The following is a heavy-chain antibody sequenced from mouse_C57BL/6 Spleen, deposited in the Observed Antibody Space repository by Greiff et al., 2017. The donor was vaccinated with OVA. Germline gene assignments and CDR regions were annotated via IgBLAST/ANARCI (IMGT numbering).Heavy chain of an antibody. CDR3: AGGLYAMDY. CDR2: IDPSDSYT. Sequence: QVQLQQPGAELVMPGASVKLSCKASGYTFTSYWMHWVKQRPGQGLEWIGEIDPSDSYTNYNQKFKGKSTLTVDKSSSTAYMQLGSLTSEDSAVYYCAGGLYAMDYWGQGTSVTVSS. CDR1: GYTFTSYW. J-gene: IGHJ4*01. V-gene: IGHV1-69*01.